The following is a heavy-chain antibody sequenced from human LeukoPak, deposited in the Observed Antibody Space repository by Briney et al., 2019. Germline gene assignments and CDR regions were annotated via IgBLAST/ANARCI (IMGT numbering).Heavy chain of an antibody. D-gene: IGHD2-21*01. V-gene: IGHV4-34*01. CDR1: GGSFSGYY. CDR3: ARKPRVVVHHRMDV. CDR2: INHSGST. J-gene: IGHJ6*02. Sequence: PSETLSLTCAVYGGSFSGYYWGWIRQPPGKGLEWIGEINHSGSTNYNPSLKSRVTISVDTSKNKFSLKLISVTAADTAAYYCARKPRVVVHHRMDVWGQGTTVTVSS.